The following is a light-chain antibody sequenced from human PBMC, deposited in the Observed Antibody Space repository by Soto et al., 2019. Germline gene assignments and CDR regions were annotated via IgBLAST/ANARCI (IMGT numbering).Light chain of an antibody. Sequence: LSQSLSTLSITHGQSVTLSGSASQSVSTDVAWYQQKPGQAPRLLIYEASSRATGLPARFSGSGSGKDFTLTISSLAPEDFALYYCLQHYSWPLTFGRGAKVDIK. V-gene: IGKV3-11*01. CDR3: LQHYSWPLT. CDR1: QSVSTD. CDR2: EAS. J-gene: IGKJ4*01.